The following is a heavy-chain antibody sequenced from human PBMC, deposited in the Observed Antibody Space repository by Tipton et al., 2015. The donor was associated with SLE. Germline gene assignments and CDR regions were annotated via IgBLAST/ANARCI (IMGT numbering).Heavy chain of an antibody. D-gene: IGHD5-18*01. CDR1: GGTFSSYA. CDR2: IIPIFGTA. Sequence: QSGPEVKKPGSSVKVSCKASGGTFSSYAISWVRQAPGQGLEWMGRIIPIFGTANYAQKFQGRVTITADESTSTAYMELSSLRSEDTAVYYCAKDLDRYGKIFPGFDYWGQGTLVTVSS. J-gene: IGHJ4*02. CDR3: AKDLDRYGKIFPGFDY. V-gene: IGHV1-69*15.